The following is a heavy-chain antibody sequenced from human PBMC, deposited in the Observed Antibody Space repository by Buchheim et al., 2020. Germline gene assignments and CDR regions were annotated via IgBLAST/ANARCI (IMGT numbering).Heavy chain of an antibody. CDR2: INHSGST. V-gene: IGHV4-34*01. Sequence: QVQLQQWGAGLLKPSETLSLTCAVYGGSFSGYHWSWIRQPPGKGLEWIGEINHSGSTNYNTSLKSRVTISVDTPKNQISLKLSSVTAADTAVYYCARGPEWHSFGYFDYWGQGTL. D-gene: IGHD1-14*01. CDR3: ARGPEWHSFGYFDY. J-gene: IGHJ4*02. CDR1: GGSFSGYH.